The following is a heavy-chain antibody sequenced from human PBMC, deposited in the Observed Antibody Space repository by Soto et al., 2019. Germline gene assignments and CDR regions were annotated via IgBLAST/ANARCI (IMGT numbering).Heavy chain of an antibody. J-gene: IGHJ6*02. Sequence: ASVKVSCKASGYTFTGYYMHWVRQAPGQGLEWMGWINPNSGGTNYAQKFQGRVTMTRDTSISTAYMELSRLRPDDTAVYYCARVYRFGEFRYGMDVWGQGTTVTVSS. D-gene: IGHD3-10*01. V-gene: IGHV1-2*02. CDR3: ARVYRFGEFRYGMDV. CDR1: GYTFTGYY. CDR2: INPNSGGT.